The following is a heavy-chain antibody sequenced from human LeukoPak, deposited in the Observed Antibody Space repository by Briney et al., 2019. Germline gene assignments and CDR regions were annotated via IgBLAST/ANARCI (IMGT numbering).Heavy chain of an antibody. J-gene: IGHJ5*02. D-gene: IGHD2-15*01. CDR3: AKDQGYCSGGSCYPGWFDP. V-gene: IGHV3-23*01. CDR1: GFTFSSYA. CDR2: ISGSGGST. Sequence: GGSLRLSCAASGFTFSSYAMSWVRQAPGKGLEWVSAISGSGGSTYYADSVKGRFTISRDNSKNTLYLQTNSLRAEDTAVYYCAKDQGYCSGGSCYPGWFDPWGQGTLVTVSS.